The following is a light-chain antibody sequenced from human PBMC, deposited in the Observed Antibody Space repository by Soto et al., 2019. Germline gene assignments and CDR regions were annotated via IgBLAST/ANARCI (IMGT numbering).Light chain of an antibody. CDR1: SSNIGSNS. CDR2: NNN. J-gene: IGLJ3*02. V-gene: IGLV1-47*01. Sequence: QAVVTQPPSASGTPGQRVTISCSGSSSNIGSNSVFWYQQLPGTAPKLLIYNNNQRPSGVPDRFSGSKSGTSASLAISGLRSEDEADYYCAVWDDSLSGWVFGGGTKVTVL. CDR3: AVWDDSLSGWV.